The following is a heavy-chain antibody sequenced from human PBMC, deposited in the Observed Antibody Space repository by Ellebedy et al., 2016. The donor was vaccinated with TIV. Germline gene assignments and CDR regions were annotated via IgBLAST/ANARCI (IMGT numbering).Heavy chain of an antibody. D-gene: IGHD3-10*01. Sequence: GESLKISCATSGFTFSTYWMAWVRQAPGKGLEWVANIKEDGSQTYYVGSVKGRFTISRDNAKNSLYLQMNSLRAEDTALYYCARAGSPGSVDYWGQGTPITVSS. J-gene: IGHJ4*02. CDR3: ARAGSPGSVDY. CDR2: IKEDGSQT. CDR1: GFTFSTYW. V-gene: IGHV3-7*03.